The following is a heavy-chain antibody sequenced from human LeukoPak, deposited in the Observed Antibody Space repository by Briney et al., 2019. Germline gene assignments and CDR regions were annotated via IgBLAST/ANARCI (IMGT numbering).Heavy chain of an antibody. J-gene: IGHJ4*02. CDR3: ARGSLVIIFPPDY. CDR2: MSHEETNK. D-gene: IGHD3-9*01. V-gene: IGHV3-30*05. CDR1: GFTFSNYR. Sequence: PGGSLTLSCAVAGFTFSNYRMHWPRHAPGKGLVWVAVMSHEETNKYYADSVKGRLTISRDNSKNTLYLQMNRLRAEDTAVYYCARGSLVIIFPPDYWGQGTLVTVSS.